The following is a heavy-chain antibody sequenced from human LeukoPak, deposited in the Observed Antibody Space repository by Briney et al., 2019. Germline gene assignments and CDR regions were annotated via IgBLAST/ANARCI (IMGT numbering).Heavy chain of an antibody. V-gene: IGHV4-30-4*08. J-gene: IGHJ4*02. Sequence: SETLSLTCTVSGGSISSGDYYWSWIRQPPGKGLEWIGYIYYSGSTYYSPSLKSRVTISVDTSKNQFSLKLSSVTAADTAVYYCARENCGGDCYTDYWGQGTPVTVSS. CDR2: IYYSGST. D-gene: IGHD2-21*01. CDR1: GGSISSGDYY. CDR3: ARENCGGDCYTDY.